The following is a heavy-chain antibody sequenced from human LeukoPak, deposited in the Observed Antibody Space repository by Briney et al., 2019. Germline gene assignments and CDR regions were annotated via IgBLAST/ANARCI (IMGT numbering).Heavy chain of an antibody. D-gene: IGHD1-1*01. V-gene: IGHV4-39*07. CDR3: ARVYRPRNWFDP. CDR2: IYYSGST. J-gene: IGHJ5*02. CDR1: GGSISSSSYY. Sequence: SETLSLTCTVSGGSISSSSYYWGWIRQPPGKGLEWIGSIYYSGSTYYNPSLKSRVTISVDTSKNQFSLKLSSVTAADTAVYYCARVYRPRNWFDPWGQGTLVTVSS.